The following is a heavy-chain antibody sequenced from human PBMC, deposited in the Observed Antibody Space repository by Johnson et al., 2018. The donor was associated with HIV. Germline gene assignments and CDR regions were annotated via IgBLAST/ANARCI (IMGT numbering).Heavy chain of an antibody. CDR1: GFTFSDYY. CDR3: ASVWGGGGWYAMGAFDI. V-gene: IGHV3-11*04. D-gene: IGHD6-19*01. Sequence: QVQLVESGGGLVKPGGSLRLSCAASGFTFSDYYMSWIRQAPGKGLEWISYISTSGSTIYYADSVKGRFTISRHNAKNSLYLQMNSLRAEDTAVYYCASVWGGGGWYAMGAFDIWGQGTMVTVSS. J-gene: IGHJ3*02. CDR2: ISTSGSTI.